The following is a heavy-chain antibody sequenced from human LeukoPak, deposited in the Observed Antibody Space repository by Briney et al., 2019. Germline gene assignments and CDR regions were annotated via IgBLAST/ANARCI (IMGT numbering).Heavy chain of an antibody. Sequence: SVKVSCKASGYTFRNYGISWVRQAPGQGLEWMGGIIPIFGTANYAQKFQGRVTITADESTSTAYMELSSLRSEDTAVYYCAREEVSVGATLSPYFDYWGQGTLVTVSS. D-gene: IGHD1-26*01. CDR1: GYTFRNYG. V-gene: IGHV1-69*13. J-gene: IGHJ4*02. CDR3: AREEVSVGATLSPYFDY. CDR2: IIPIFGTA.